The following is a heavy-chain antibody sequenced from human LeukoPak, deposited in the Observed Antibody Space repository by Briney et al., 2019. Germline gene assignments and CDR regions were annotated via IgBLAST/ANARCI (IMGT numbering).Heavy chain of an antibody. CDR3: AKDLYCTNGVCYLGSWGYGMDV. J-gene: IGHJ6*02. CDR2: ISGSGGST. V-gene: IGHV3-23*01. Sequence: GGSLRLSCAASGFTFSSYATSWVRQAPGKGLEWVSAISGSGGSTYYADSVKGRFTISRDNSKNTLYLQMNSLRAEDTAVYYCAKDLYCTNGVCYLGSWGYGMDVWGQGTTVTVSS. D-gene: IGHD2-8*01. CDR1: GFTFSSYA.